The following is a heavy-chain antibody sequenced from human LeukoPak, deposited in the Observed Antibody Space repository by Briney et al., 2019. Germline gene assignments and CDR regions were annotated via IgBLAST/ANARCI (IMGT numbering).Heavy chain of an antibody. V-gene: IGHV1-69*13. Sequence: SVKVSCKASGGTFSSYAISWVRQAPGQGLEWMGGIIPIFGTANYAQKFQGRVTITADESTSTAYMELSSLRSEDTAVYYCARDPLPEDYGDYVPTTTYPSDYYYGMDVWGQGTTVTVSS. J-gene: IGHJ6*02. CDR2: IIPIFGTA. CDR1: GGTFSSYA. CDR3: ARDPLPEDYGDYVPTTTYPSDYYYGMDV. D-gene: IGHD4-17*01.